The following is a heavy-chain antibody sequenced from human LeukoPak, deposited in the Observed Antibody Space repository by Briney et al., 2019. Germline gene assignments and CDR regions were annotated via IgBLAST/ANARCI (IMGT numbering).Heavy chain of an antibody. CDR1: GFTVSTNY. CDR3: ARKLYSRDDY. J-gene: IGHJ4*02. V-gene: IGHV3-66*01. CDR2: IYSGGTT. Sequence: GGSLRLSCAASGFTVSTNYMSWVRQAPGKGLEWVSVIYSGGTTYYADSVQGRFTISRDNSQNTLYLQMSSLRAEDTAVYYCARKLYSRDDYWAREPWSPSPQ. D-gene: IGHD5-18*01.